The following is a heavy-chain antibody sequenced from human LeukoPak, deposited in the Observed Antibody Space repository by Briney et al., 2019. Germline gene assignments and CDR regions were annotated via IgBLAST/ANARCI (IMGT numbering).Heavy chain of an antibody. J-gene: IGHJ4*02. Sequence: GGSLRLSCAASGFTFSDYTMNWVRQAPGKGLEWVSSLDPTTKYIYSADSLQGRFTISRDNARNSVFLQMNSLRAGDTAVYYCVRVSSARGFYFGLWGQGTLVTVSS. CDR3: VRVSSARGFYFGL. CDR1: GFTFSDYT. CDR2: LDPTTKYI. V-gene: IGHV3-21*06. D-gene: IGHD3-10*01.